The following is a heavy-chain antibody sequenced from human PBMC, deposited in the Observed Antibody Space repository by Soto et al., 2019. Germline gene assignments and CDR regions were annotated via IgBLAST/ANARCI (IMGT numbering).Heavy chain of an antibody. J-gene: IGHJ4*02. CDR3: AEDSSGYYD. CDR1: GYTFTTFA. Sequence: ASVKVSCKASGYTFTTFAIHWVRQAPGQGLEWMGWINAANGIPKYSQKFQDRVTMTRDTSANTAYMELSSLRSEDTAVYYCAEDSSGYYDWGQGTPVTVSS. D-gene: IGHD3-22*01. CDR2: INAANGIP. V-gene: IGHV1-3*01.